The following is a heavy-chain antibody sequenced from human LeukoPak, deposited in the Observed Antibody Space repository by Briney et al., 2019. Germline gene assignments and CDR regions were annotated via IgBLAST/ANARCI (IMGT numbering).Heavy chain of an antibody. V-gene: IGHV3-7*05. CDR1: GFTFSSHW. J-gene: IGHJ4*02. CDR3: AREWDY. CDR2: IKQDGSEK. Sequence: GGSLRLSCAASGFTFSSHWMSWVRQAPGKGLEWVANIKQDGSEKYYVDSVKGRFTISRDNAKNSLYLQMNSLRAEDTAVYYCAREWDYWGQGTLVTVSS.